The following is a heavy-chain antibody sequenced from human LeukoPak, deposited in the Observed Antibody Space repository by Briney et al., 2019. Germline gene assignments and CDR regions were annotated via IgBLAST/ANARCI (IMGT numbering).Heavy chain of an antibody. CDR2: INQDGSEK. D-gene: IGHD1-26*01. V-gene: IGHV3-7*03. J-gene: IGHJ4*02. CDR3: AKANVVGATSFFDY. Sequence: GGSLRLSCAASGFTFSSYWMSWVRQAPGKGLEWVANINQDGSEKYYVDSVKGRFTISRDNSKNTLYLQMNSLRAEDTAVYYCAKANVVGATSFFDYWGQGTLVTVSS. CDR1: GFTFSSYW.